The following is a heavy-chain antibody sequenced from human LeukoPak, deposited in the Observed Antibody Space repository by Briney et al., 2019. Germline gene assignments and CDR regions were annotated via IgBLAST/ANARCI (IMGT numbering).Heavy chain of an antibody. CDR1: GYTFTDSY. Sequence: GASVKVSCKTSGYTFTDSYIHWVRQAPGQGLEWMGRNNPNSGDSSYSQKFQGRVTMTRDTSISTAYMEMSRLTFDDTAVYYCARSARHCNNGVCFTDYYIDLWGKGTTVIVSS. D-gene: IGHD2-8*01. J-gene: IGHJ6*03. CDR2: NNPNSGDS. V-gene: IGHV1-2*06. CDR3: ARSARHCNNGVCFTDYYIDL.